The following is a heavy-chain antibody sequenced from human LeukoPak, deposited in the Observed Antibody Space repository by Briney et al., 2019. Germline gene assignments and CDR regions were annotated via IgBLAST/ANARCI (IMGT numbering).Heavy chain of an antibody. CDR1: GYSFASHW. V-gene: IGHV5-51*01. CDR2: IFPGDSDA. Sequence: GESLQISCKGSGYSFASHWIGWVRQMPGKGLEWMGIIFPGDSDARYSPSFQGQVTISADTSISTAYLYWSSLKASDTAMYYCARPNYYDSSGYSDAFDIWGQGTMVTVSS. D-gene: IGHD3-22*01. J-gene: IGHJ3*02. CDR3: ARPNYYDSSGYSDAFDI.